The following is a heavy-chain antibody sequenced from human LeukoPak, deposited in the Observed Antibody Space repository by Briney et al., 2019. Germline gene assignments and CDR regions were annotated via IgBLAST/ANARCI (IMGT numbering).Heavy chain of an antibody. CDR1: GFTLSTYT. CDR2: MSGNGNYI. CDR3: ARGDITGAFDI. V-gene: IGHV3-21*01. J-gene: IGHJ3*02. Sequence: GGSLRLSCAVSGFTLSTYTMNWVRQAPGKGLEWVSSMSGNGNYIFYADSVKGRFTISRDNAKNSLYLQMNSLRAEDTAVYYCARGDITGAFDIWGQGTMVTVSS. D-gene: IGHD3-3*01.